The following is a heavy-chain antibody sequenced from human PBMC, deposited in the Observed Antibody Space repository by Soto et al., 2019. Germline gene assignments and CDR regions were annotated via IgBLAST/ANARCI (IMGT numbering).Heavy chain of an antibody. D-gene: IGHD3-10*01. Sequence: VQLLESGGGLAQPGGSLRLSCAASGFAFSSHPMSWVRQAPEKGLEWVSGISDSGGLTYNADSVKGRFTISSDNSKNTLYLQMNSLRAEDTAVYYCARRAIGSSRAFDIWGQGTMVTVSS. V-gene: IGHV3-23*01. CDR3: ARRAIGSSRAFDI. CDR2: ISDSGGLT. CDR1: GFAFSSHP. J-gene: IGHJ3*02.